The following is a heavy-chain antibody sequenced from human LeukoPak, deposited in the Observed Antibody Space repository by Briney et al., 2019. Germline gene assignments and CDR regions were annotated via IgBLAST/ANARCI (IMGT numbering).Heavy chain of an antibody. V-gene: IGHV3-66*01. J-gene: IGHJ3*02. CDR1: GFTVSSNY. CDR2: IYSGGST. CDR3: ASYDLHDAFDI. D-gene: IGHD3-3*01. Sequence: GGSLRLSCAASGFTVSSNYMSWVREAPGKGLEWVSVIYSGGSTYYADSVKGRFTISRDNSKNTLYLQMNSLRAEDTAVYYCASYDLHDAFDIWGQGTMVTVSS.